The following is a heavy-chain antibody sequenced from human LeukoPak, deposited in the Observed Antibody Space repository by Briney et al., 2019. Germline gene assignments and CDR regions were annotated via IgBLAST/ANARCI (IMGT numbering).Heavy chain of an antibody. J-gene: IGHJ4*02. Sequence: GGSLRLSCAASGFTFSSYEMNWDRQAPGKGLEWVSYISSGSTIYDADSVKGRFTISRDNAKNSLYLQMNSLRAEDTAVYYCARESIAVAGAPFDYWGQGTLVTVSS. CDR3: ARESIAVAGAPFDY. CDR1: GFTFSSYE. CDR2: ISSGSTI. V-gene: IGHV3-48*03. D-gene: IGHD6-19*01.